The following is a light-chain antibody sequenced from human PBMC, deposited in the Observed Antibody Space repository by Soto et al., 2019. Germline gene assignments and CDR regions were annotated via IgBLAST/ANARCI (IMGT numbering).Light chain of an antibody. V-gene: IGKV1-8*01. CDR1: QGISSY. CDR3: QQYYSYPQFT. Sequence: AIRMTQSPSSYSASTGDRVTITCRASQGISSYLAWYQQKPGKAPKLLIYAASTLQSGVPSRFSGSGSGTDFTLTISCLLSEDFATYYCQQYYSYPQFTFGPGTKVDIK. J-gene: IGKJ3*01. CDR2: AAS.